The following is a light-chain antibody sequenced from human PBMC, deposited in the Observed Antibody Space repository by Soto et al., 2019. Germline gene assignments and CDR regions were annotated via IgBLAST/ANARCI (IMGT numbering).Light chain of an antibody. CDR2: EVI. Sequence: QSVLTQPPSASGSPGQSVTISCTGTSNDVGGYNYVSWYQQHPGKAPKLLIYEVIAWPSGVPDRFSGSKSGNTASLTVSGLQADDEAYYYCSSYAGSEKFVFGTGTKVTVL. CDR1: SNDVGGYNY. V-gene: IGLV2-8*01. J-gene: IGLJ1*01. CDR3: SSYAGSEKFV.